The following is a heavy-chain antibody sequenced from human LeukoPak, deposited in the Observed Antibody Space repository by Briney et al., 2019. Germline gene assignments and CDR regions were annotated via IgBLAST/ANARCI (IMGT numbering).Heavy chain of an antibody. D-gene: IGHD3-22*01. CDR2: IFPSGST. CDR1: GGSVSSYY. J-gene: IGHJ4*02. CDR3: ARRRYSSGSYYFDD. Sequence: PSETLSLTCTVSGGSVSSYYWNWIRQPPGKGLEWIGYIFPSGSTSYNPSLKSRVTISLDTSKNQFSLNLTSVTAADTAVYYWARRRYSSGSYYFDDWGQGTLVTVSS. V-gene: IGHV4-4*09.